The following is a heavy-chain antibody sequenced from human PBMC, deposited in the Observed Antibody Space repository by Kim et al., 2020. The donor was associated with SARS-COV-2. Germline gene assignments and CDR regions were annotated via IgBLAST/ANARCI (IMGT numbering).Heavy chain of an antibody. CDR3: ASRWLYYYGSGSQSGAFDI. V-gene: IGHV4-34*01. CDR2: INHSGST. J-gene: IGHJ3*02. Sequence: SETLSLTCAVYGGSFSGYYWSWIRQPPGKGLEWIGEINHSGSTNYNPSLKSRVTISVDTSKNQFSLKLSSVTAADTAVYYCASRWLYYYGSGSQSGAFDIWGQGQWSPSLQ. CDR1: GGSFSGYY. D-gene: IGHD3-10*01.